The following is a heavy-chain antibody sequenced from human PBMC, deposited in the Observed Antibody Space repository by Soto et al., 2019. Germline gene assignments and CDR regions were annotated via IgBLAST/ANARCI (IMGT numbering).Heavy chain of an antibody. Sequence: EVQLVESGGGLVRPGGSLRLSCAASGFTFSYYCMHWVRQAPGKGLVWVSRIHSDGSSTTYADFVKGRFIISGDNARNTVDLRMNSVRVEDTAVYYCARGDRGAFDLWGQGTVVTVSS. V-gene: IGHV3-74*01. D-gene: IGHD1-26*01. CDR1: GFTFSYYC. J-gene: IGHJ3*01. CDR3: ARGDRGAFDL. CDR2: IHSDGSST.